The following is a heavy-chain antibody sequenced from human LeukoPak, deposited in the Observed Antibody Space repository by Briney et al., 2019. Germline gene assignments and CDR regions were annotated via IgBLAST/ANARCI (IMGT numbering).Heavy chain of an antibody. J-gene: IGHJ4*02. Sequence: SETLSLTCTVSGASISSYYWSWIRQPPGKGLEWIGYIYYSGSTHYNPSLKSRVTISVDTSKNQYSLELSSVTAADTAVYYCASGPYPAAGTDHQFDYWGQGTLVTVSS. CDR1: GASISSYY. D-gene: IGHD6-13*01. CDR2: IYYSGST. CDR3: ASGPYPAAGTDHQFDY. V-gene: IGHV4-59*01.